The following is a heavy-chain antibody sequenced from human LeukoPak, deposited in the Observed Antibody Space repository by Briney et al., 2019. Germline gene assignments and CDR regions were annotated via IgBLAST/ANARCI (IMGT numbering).Heavy chain of an antibody. CDR2: INHSGST. Sequence: PSETLSLTCAVYGGSFSGYYWSWIRQPPGKGLEWIGEINHSGSTNYNPSLKSRVTLSVDTSKNQFSLKLSSVTAADTAVYYCARGLRLRSDAFGYWGQGTLVTVYS. D-gene: IGHD4-17*01. J-gene: IGHJ4*02. CDR3: ARGLRLRSDAFGY. V-gene: IGHV4-34*01. CDR1: GGSFSGYY.